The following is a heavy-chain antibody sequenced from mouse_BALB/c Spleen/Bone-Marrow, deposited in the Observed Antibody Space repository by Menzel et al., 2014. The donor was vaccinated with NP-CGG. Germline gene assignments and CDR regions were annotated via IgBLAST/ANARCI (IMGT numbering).Heavy chain of an antibody. V-gene: IGHV14-3*02. D-gene: IGHD2-1*01. CDR3: ARYGNGLMDY. CDR2: IDTANGNT. Sequence: EVQLQQSGAELVKLGASVKLSCTASGFNIKDTYMHWVKQRPEQSLEWIGRIDTANGNTKYDPKFQGKATITADTSSNTAYLQLSSLTSEDTAVYYCARYGNGLMDYWGQGTSVTVSS. J-gene: IGHJ4*01. CDR1: GFNIKDTY.